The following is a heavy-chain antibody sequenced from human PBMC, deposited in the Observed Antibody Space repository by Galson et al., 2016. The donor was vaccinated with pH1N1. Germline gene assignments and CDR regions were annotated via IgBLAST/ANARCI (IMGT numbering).Heavy chain of an antibody. V-gene: IGHV3-7*03. J-gene: IGHJ3*02. CDR2: INQHGSKI. CDR1: GLVYSDYW. CDR3: ARDRTYSESNTYYDLFDI. Sequence: SLRLSCAASGLVYSDYWMTWVRQAPGKGLEWVGNINQHGSKINYGDSVKGLFTISRDNAKNSLFLQMTSLRADDSAVYYCARDRTYSESNTYYDLFDIWGQGTMVTVSS. D-gene: IGHD3-16*01.